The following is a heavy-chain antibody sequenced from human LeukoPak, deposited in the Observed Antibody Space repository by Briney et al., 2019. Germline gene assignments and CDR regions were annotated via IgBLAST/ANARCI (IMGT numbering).Heavy chain of an antibody. CDR3: ARDAQWLVPEGYFYYMDV. J-gene: IGHJ6*03. CDR1: GFTFSRYS. Sequence: GGSLRLSCAGSGFTFSRYSMNWFRQAPGKGLERVSSISSRSTHIFYADSVKGRFTISRDNAKNSLYLQMNSLGAEDTAVYYCARDAQWLVPEGYFYYMDVWGKGTTVTVSS. V-gene: IGHV3-21*01. CDR2: ISSRSTHI. D-gene: IGHD6-19*01.